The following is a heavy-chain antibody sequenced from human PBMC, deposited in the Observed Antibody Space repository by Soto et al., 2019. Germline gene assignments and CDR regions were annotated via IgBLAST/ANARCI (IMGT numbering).Heavy chain of an antibody. CDR1: GFTFSNAW. CDR3: TTDGLYFWDIVVVPAQH. J-gene: IGHJ1*01. Sequence: GGSLRLSCAASGFTFSNAWMSWVRQAPGKGLEWVGRIKSKTDGGTTDYAAPVKGRFTISRDDSKNTLYLQMNSLKTEDTAVYYCTTDGLYFWDIVVVPAQHWGQGTLVTVSS. D-gene: IGHD2-2*01. CDR2: IKSKTDGGTT. V-gene: IGHV3-15*01.